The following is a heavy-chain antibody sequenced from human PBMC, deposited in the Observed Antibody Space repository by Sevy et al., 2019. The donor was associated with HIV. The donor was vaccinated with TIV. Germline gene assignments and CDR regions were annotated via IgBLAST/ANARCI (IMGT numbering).Heavy chain of an antibody. CDR1: GFTLSDSG. CDR3: AKRPTAA. Sequence: GGSLRLSCAASGFTLSDSGVHWVRQAPGKGLEWVAFIQVDGREKFYTDSVKGRFTISRGSSKNTVYLQMNSLRGEDTAVYYCAKRPTAAWGQGTLVTVSS. CDR2: IQVDGREK. V-gene: IGHV3-30*02. J-gene: IGHJ5*02.